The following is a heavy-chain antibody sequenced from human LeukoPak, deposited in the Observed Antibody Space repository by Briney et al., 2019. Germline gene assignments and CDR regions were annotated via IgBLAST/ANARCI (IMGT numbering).Heavy chain of an antibody. V-gene: IGHV1-8*03. CDR1: GYTFTSYD. CDR3: ARGHFEQQPPKYYYYYYMDV. CDR2: MNPNSGNT. D-gene: IGHD6-13*01. J-gene: IGHJ6*03. Sequence: GASVKVSCKASGYTFTSYDINWVRQATGQGLEWMGWMNPNSGNTGYAQKFQGRVTITRNTSISTAYMELSSLRSEDTAVYYCARGHFEQQPPKYYYYYYMDVWGKGTTVTVSS.